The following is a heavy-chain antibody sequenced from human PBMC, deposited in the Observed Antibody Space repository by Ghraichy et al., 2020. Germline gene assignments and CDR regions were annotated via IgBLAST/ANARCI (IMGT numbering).Heavy chain of an antibody. CDR3: ARGRVTLVQGVSVTTRYYGLDV. J-gene: IGHJ6*02. D-gene: IGHD3-10*01. CDR1: GFTFSSYW. Sequence: LTCAASGFTFSSYWMHWVRQAPGKGLEWVANIKQDGSEKYYVDSVKGRFTISRDNAKNSLYLQMSSLRAEDTAMYYCARGRVTLVQGVSVTTRYYGLDVWGQGTTVTVSS. CDR2: IKQDGSEK. V-gene: IGHV3-7*01.